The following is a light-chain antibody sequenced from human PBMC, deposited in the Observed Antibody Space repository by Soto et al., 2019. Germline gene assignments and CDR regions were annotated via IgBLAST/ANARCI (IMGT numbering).Light chain of an antibody. CDR3: HHYGSSPCT. Sequence: EIVLTQSPGTLSLSPGERATLSCRASQGVSGSYLAWYQQKPGQAPRLLIYGASSRATGIPNRFSGSESGTDFTLTISRLEDDDFAEYYYHHYGSSPCTFGQGTKVEIK. V-gene: IGKV3-20*01. CDR1: QGVSGSY. J-gene: IGKJ1*01. CDR2: GAS.